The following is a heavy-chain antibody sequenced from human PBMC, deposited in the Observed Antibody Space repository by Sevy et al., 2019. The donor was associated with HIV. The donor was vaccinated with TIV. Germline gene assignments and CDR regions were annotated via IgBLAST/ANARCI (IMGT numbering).Heavy chain of an antibody. CDR1: GGTFISYA. V-gene: IGHV1-69*13. Sequence: ASVKVSCKASGGTFISYAISWVRQAPGQGLEWMGGIIPIFGTANYAQRFRGRATITADESTSTASMGLSSLRSEDTAVYYCASPGAGLRLDYGMDVWGQGTTVTVSS. J-gene: IGHJ6*02. D-gene: IGHD5-12*01. CDR3: ASPGAGLRLDYGMDV. CDR2: IIPIFGTA.